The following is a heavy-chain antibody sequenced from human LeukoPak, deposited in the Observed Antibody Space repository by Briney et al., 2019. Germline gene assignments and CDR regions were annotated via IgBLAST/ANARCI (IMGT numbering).Heavy chain of an antibody. CDR1: GFTFSSYG. CDR3: AKFLTGYKVFDY. V-gene: IGHV3-23*01. D-gene: IGHD3-9*01. CDR2: ISGSGGST. Sequence: GGSLRLSCAASGFTFSSYGMSWVRQAPGKGLEWVSAISGSGGSTYYADSVKGRFTISRENSKNTLYLQMNSLRAEDTAVYYCAKFLTGYKVFDYWGQGTLVTVSS. J-gene: IGHJ4*02.